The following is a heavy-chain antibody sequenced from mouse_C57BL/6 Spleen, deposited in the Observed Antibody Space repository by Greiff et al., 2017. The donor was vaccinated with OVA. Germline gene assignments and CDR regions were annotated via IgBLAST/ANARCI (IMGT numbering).Heavy chain of an antibody. CDR2: IDPENGDT. D-gene: IGHD2-2*01. CDR3: IKGLRAMDY. J-gene: IGHJ4*01. V-gene: IGHV14-4*01. Sequence: VQLQQSGAELVRPGASVKLSCTASGFNIKDDYMHWVKQRPEQGLEWIGWIDPENGDTEYASKFQGKATITADTSSNTAYLQLSSLTSEDTAVYYCIKGLRAMDYWGQGTSVTVSA. CDR1: GFNIKDDY.